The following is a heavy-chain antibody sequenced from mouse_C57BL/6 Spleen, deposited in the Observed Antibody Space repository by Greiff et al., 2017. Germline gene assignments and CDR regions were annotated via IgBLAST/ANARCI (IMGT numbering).Heavy chain of an antibody. D-gene: IGHD1-1*01. Sequence: QVQLQQPGAELVKPGASVKMSCKASGYTFTSYWITWVKQRPGQGLEWIGDFYPGSGSTNYNEKFKSKATLIVDTSSSTAYLQLSSLTSEDSAVYYCANYYGSSPYYVDYWGQGTTLTVSS. CDR2: FYPGSGST. CDR3: ANYYGSSPYYVDY. CDR1: GYTFTSYW. V-gene: IGHV1-55*01. J-gene: IGHJ2*01.